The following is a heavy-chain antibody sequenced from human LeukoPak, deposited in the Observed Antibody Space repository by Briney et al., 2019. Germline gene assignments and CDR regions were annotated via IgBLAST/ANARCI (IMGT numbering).Heavy chain of an antibody. V-gene: IGHV3-48*04. D-gene: IGHD2-15*01. CDR3: ARDLPYCSGGSCYSGSYYYGMDV. CDR2: ISSSSSTI. J-gene: IGHJ6*02. Sequence: GGSLRLSCAASGFAFKTYSMNWVRQTPGKGLEWISFISSSSSTIYYADSVKGRFTISRDNAKNSLYLQMNSLRAEDTAVYYCARDLPYCSGGSCYSGSYYYGMDVWGQGTTVTVSS. CDR1: GFAFKTYS.